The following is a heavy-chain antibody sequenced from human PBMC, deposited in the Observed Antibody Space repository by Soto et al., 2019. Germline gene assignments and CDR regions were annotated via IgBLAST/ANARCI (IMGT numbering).Heavy chain of an antibody. CDR1: GCSISSGGYS. CDR2: IYDSGTT. J-gene: IGHJ6*02. D-gene: IGHD4-17*01. V-gene: IGHV4-30-2*01. Sequence: PSETLSLTCAFSGCSISSGGYSWTWIRQPPGKGLEWIGYIYDSGTTYYNPSLKSRVTISVDRSKNQFSLKLSSVTAADTAVYYCARAHYGDYGYGMDVWGQGTTVTVSS. CDR3: ARAHYGDYGYGMDV.